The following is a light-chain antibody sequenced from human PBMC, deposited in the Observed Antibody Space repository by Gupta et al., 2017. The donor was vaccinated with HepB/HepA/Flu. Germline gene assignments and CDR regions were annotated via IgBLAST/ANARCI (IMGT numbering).Light chain of an antibody. V-gene: IGLV3-21*04. CDR1: NIGSKS. CDR3: QVWDSSSDHVV. CDR2: YDS. Sequence: SYVLTQPPSVSVAPGETARISCGGNNIGSKSVHWYQQKPGQAPVLVIYYDSDRPSGIPERFSGSNSGNTATLTISRVEAGDEADYYCQVWDSSSDHVVCGGGTKLTVL. J-gene: IGLJ2*01.